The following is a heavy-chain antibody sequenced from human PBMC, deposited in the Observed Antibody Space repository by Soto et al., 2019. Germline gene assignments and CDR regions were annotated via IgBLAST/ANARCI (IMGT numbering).Heavy chain of an antibody. CDR2: IYYTGST. Sequence: QVHLQESGPGQVKPSETLSLICTVSGGSVNSDNFYWSWIRQPPGRGLEWIGYIYYTGSTNYNPSLKSRVTLSIDTSRNQFSLKLSSVTPADTAVYYCAREFSISPEAFDSWGQGSLVTVSS. J-gene: IGHJ4*02. D-gene: IGHD3-3*02. CDR3: AREFSISPEAFDS. V-gene: IGHV4-61*01. CDR1: GGSVNSDNFY.